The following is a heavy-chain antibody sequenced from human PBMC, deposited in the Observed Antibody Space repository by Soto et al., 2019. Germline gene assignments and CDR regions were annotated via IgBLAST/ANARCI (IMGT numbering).Heavy chain of an antibody. D-gene: IGHD3-3*01. J-gene: IGHJ6*02. CDR1: GGSISSGGYY. Sequence: QVQLQESGPGLVKPSQTLSLTCTVSGGSISSGGYYWSWIRQHPGKGLEWIGYIYYSGSTYYNTSLKSRVTISVDTSKNQFSLQLSSVTAADTAVYYCARAPRYYDFWSGLPDYYYGMDVWGQGTTVTVSS. CDR2: IYYSGST. V-gene: IGHV4-31*03. CDR3: ARAPRYYDFWSGLPDYYYGMDV.